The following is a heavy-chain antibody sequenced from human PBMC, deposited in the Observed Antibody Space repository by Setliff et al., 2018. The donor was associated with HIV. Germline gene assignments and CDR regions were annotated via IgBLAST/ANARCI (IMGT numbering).Heavy chain of an antibody. J-gene: IGHJ4*02. Sequence: ASVKVSCKASGHTFANSYLHWVRQGPGQGLEWMGIMNPNDGGTQYAQNFRGRVSMTRDTSTTTVYMELNSLETEDTAMYYCARDWRHGYDLNFDYWGQGTLVTVSS. CDR2: MNPNDGGT. V-gene: IGHV1-46*01. D-gene: IGHD5-12*01. CDR1: GHTFANSY. CDR3: ARDWRHGYDLNFDY.